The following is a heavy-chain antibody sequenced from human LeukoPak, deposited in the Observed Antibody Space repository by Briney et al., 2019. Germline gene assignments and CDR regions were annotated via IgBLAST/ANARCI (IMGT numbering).Heavy chain of an antibody. CDR3: AKASDWPVSNYPADY. J-gene: IGHJ4*02. D-gene: IGHD4/OR15-4a*01. CDR2: ISGSGGST. V-gene: IGHV3-23*01. Sequence: GGSLRLSCAASGFTFSSYAVSWARQAPGKGLEWVSAISGSGGSTYYADSVKGRFTISRDNSKNTLYLQMNSLRAEDTAVYYCAKASDWPVSNYPADYWGQGTLVTVSS. CDR1: GFTFSSYA.